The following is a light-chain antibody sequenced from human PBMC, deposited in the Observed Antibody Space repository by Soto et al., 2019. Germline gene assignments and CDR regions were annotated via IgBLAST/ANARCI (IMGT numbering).Light chain of an antibody. CDR1: RSDIGAYNF. CDR3: CSYAGSSTLGV. Sequence: QSVLTQPASVSGSPGQSITISCTGTRSDIGAYNFVSWYQQHPGKVPKLMLYEVSVRPSGVSNRFSGSKSGNTASLTISGLQAEDEADYYCCSYAGSSTLGVFGTGTKVTVL. V-gene: IGLV2-23*02. CDR2: EVS. J-gene: IGLJ1*01.